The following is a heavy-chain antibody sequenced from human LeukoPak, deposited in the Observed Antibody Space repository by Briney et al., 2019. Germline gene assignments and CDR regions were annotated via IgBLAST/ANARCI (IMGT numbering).Heavy chain of an antibody. J-gene: IGHJ6*02. V-gene: IGHV1-8*01. CDR2: MNPNSGNT. D-gene: IGHD2-15*01. CDR3: ARQVGGYYYYGMDV. CDR1: GYTFTSYD. Sequence: ASVKVSCKASGYTFTSYDINWVRQATGQGLEWMGWMNPNSGNTGYAQKFQGRVTMTRNTSISTAYMELSSLRSEDTAVYYCARQVGGYYYYGMDVWGQGATVTVSS.